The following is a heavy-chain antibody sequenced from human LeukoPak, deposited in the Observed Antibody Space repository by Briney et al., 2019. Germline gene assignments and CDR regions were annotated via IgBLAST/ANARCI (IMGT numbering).Heavy chain of an antibody. J-gene: IGHJ4*02. Sequence: GASGKVSCKASGYTFTSYDINWVRQATGQGLEWMGWMNPNSGNTGYAQKFQGRVTMTRNTSISTAYMELSSLRSEDTAVYYCALRHDFWSGYYDWGQGTLVTVSS. CDR2: MNPNSGNT. D-gene: IGHD3-3*01. CDR1: GYTFTSYD. CDR3: ALRHDFWSGYYD. V-gene: IGHV1-8*01.